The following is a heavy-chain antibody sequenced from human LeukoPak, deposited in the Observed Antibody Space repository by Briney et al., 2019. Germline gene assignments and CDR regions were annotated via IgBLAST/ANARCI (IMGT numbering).Heavy chain of an antibody. CDR3: ARGYYDILTGYYPDY. CDR2: ISSSSSYI. D-gene: IGHD3-9*01. J-gene: IGHJ4*02. CDR1: GFTFSSYS. Sequence: PGGSLRLSCAASGFTFSSYSMNWVRQAPGKGLEWVSSISSSSSYIYYADSVKGRFTISRDNAKNSLYLQMNSLRAKDTAVYYCARGYYDILTGYYPDYWGQGTLVTVSS. V-gene: IGHV3-21*01.